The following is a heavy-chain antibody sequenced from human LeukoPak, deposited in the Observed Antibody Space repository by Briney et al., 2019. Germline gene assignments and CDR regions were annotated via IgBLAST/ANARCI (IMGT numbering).Heavy chain of an antibody. CDR1: GGSISSGDYH. CDR2: IHYSGTT. J-gene: IGHJ5*02. CDR3: ATSRDGWFDP. V-gene: IGHV4-30-4*01. Sequence: SETLSLTCTVSGGSISSGDYHWSWNRQPPGTGLEWIGYIHYSGTTYYSPSLKSRVTISVDTSKNQFSLKLTSVTAADTAVYYCATSRDGWFDPWGQGTLVTVSS.